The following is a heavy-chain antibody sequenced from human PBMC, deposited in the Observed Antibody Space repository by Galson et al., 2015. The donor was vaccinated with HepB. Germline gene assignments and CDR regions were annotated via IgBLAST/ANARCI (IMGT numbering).Heavy chain of an antibody. CDR3: AKGEAVDY. CDR1: GFTFSSYA. Sequence: SLRLSCAASGFTFSSYAMHWVRQAPGKGLEWVAVISYDGSNKYYADSVKGRFTISRDNSKDTLYLQMNSLRAEDTAVYYCAKGEAVDYWGQGTLVTVSS. D-gene: IGHD1-26*01. V-gene: IGHV3-30*04. CDR2: ISYDGSNK. J-gene: IGHJ4*02.